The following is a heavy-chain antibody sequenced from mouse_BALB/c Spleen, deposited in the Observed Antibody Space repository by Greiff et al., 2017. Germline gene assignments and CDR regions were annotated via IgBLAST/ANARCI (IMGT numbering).Heavy chain of an antibody. CDR1: GFNIKDTY. V-gene: IGHV14-3*02. D-gene: IGHD1-3*01. J-gene: IGHJ3*01. CDR3: AKSSRPAWFAY. Sequence: VQLKQSGAELVKPGASVKLSCTASGFNIKDTYMHWVKQRPEQGLEWIGRIDPANGNTKYDPKFQGKATITADTSSNTAYLQLSSLTSEDTAVYYCAKSSRPAWFAYWGQGTLVTVSA. CDR2: IDPANGNT.